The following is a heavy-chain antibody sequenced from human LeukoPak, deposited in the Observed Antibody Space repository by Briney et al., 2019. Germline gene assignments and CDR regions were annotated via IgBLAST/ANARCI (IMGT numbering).Heavy chain of an antibody. CDR2: INPNSGGT. Sequence: GASVKVSCKASGYTFTGYYMHWVRQAPGQGLEWVGWINPNSGGTNYAQKFQGRVTMTRDTSISTAYMELSRLRSDDTAVYYCARDSSSSWTVDYWGQGTLVTVSS. J-gene: IGHJ4*02. CDR3: ARDSSSSWTVDY. D-gene: IGHD6-13*01. V-gene: IGHV1-2*02. CDR1: GYTFTGYY.